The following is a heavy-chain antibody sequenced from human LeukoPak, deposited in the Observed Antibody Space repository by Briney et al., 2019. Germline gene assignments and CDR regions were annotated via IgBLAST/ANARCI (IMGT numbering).Heavy chain of an antibody. D-gene: IGHD3-22*01. Sequence: ASVKVSCKASGYTFTSYDINWVRQATGQGLEWMGWMNPNSGNTGYAQKFQGRVTMTRNTSISTAYMELSSLRSEDTAVYYCAKSEDPTMIVVVITPFDYWGQGTLVTVSS. CDR1: GYTFTSYD. CDR3: AKSEDPTMIVVVITPFDY. CDR2: MNPNSGNT. V-gene: IGHV1-8*01. J-gene: IGHJ4*02.